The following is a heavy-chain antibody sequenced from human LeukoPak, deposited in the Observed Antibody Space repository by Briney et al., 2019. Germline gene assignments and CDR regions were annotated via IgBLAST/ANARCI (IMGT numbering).Heavy chain of an antibody. Sequence: GASVKVSCKASGYTFTSYAMHWVRQAPGQRLEWMGWINAGNGNTKYSQEFQGRVTITRDTSASTACMELSSLRSEDMAVYYCARGATGTWHYYYMDVWGKGTTVTISS. CDR2: INAGNGNT. CDR3: ARGATGTWHYYYMDV. V-gene: IGHV1-3*03. CDR1: GYTFTSYA. D-gene: IGHD1-1*01. J-gene: IGHJ6*03.